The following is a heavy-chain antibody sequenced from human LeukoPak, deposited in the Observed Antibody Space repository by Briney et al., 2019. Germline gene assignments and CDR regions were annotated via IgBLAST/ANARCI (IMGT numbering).Heavy chain of an antibody. D-gene: IGHD6-6*01. Sequence: PGGSLRLSCVVSGFTSNNYGMSWVRQAPGKGLEWVSLIYSGGSTYYADSVKGRFTISRDNSKNTMYLQMNSLRAEDTAVYYCARDPDSSSSRDDAFDIWGQGTMVTVSS. CDR2: IYSGGST. CDR3: ARDPDSSSSRDDAFDI. V-gene: IGHV3-53*01. CDR1: GFTSNNYG. J-gene: IGHJ3*02.